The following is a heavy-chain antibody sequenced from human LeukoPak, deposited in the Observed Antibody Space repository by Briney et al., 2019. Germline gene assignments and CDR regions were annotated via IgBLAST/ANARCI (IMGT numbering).Heavy chain of an antibody. Sequence: GESLKISCKGSGYNFTSYWIGWVRQMPGKGLEWMGIIYPGDSDTRYSPSFQGQVTISADKSISTAYLQWSSLKASDTAMYYCARFVEMATITFDYWGQGTLVTVSS. CDR1: GYNFTSYW. J-gene: IGHJ4*02. V-gene: IGHV5-51*01. CDR2: IYPGDSDT. CDR3: ARFVEMATITFDY. D-gene: IGHD5-24*01.